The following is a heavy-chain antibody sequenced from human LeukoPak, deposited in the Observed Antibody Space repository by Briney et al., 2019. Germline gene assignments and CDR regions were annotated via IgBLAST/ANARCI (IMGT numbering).Heavy chain of an antibody. Sequence: SETLSLTCAGYGGSFSGFYWSWIRQPPGKGLEWIGEINHSGSTNYNPSLKSRVTISVDTSKNQFSMKLSAVTAADTAVYYCASSWAYSGSYYGYWGQGTLVTVSS. CDR2: INHSGST. D-gene: IGHD1-26*01. J-gene: IGHJ4*02. CDR3: ASSWAYSGSYYGY. CDR1: GGSFSGFY. V-gene: IGHV4-34*01.